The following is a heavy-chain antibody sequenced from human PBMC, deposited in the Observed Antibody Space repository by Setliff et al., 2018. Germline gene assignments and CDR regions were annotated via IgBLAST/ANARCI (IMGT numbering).Heavy chain of an antibody. Sequence: GASVKVSCKASGFTFNSFALQWVRQARGQRLEWMGGIIPILAITNYAQKFQGRVTITTDESTSTAYMELSSLRSEDTAVYYCATFRRDGYNRDYWGQGTLVTVSS. CDR1: GFTFNSFA. D-gene: IGHD5-12*01. V-gene: IGHV1-69*10. CDR2: IIPILAIT. J-gene: IGHJ4*02. CDR3: ATFRRDGYNRDY.